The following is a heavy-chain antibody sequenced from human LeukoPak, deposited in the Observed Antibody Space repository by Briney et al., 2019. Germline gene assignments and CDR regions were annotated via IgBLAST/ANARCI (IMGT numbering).Heavy chain of an antibody. D-gene: IGHD2-2*02. CDR2: IIPIFGIA. CDR1: GGTFSSYA. V-gene: IGHV1-69*04. Sequence: ASVKVSCKASGGTFSSYAISWVRQAPGQGLEWMGRIIPIFGIANYAQKFQGRVTITADKSTSTAYMELSSLRSEGTAVYYCAREGDIVVVPAAIPNWFDPWGQGTLVTVSS. J-gene: IGHJ5*02. CDR3: AREGDIVVVPAAIPNWFDP.